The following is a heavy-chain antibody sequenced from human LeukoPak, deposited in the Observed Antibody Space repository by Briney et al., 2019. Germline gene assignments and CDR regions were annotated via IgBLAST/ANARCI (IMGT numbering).Heavy chain of an antibody. CDR2: IYYSGST. V-gene: IGHV4-59*01. D-gene: IGHD3-9*01. CDR1: GGSISSYY. Sequence: PSETLSLTCTVSGGSISSYYWSWIRQPPGKGLEWIGYIYYSGSTNYNPSLKSRVTISVDTSKNQFSLKLSSVTAADTAVYYCASLDILTGSFDYWGQGTLVTVSS. J-gene: IGHJ4*02. CDR3: ASLDILTGSFDY.